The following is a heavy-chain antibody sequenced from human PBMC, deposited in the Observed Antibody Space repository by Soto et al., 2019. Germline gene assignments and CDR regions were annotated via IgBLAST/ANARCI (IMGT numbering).Heavy chain of an antibody. Sequence: GGSLRLSCAASGFTFSSYAMHWVRQAPGKGLEWVAVISYDGSNKYYADSVKGRFTISRDNSKNTLYLQMNSLRAEDTAVYYCARSQRRPSFDIWGQGTMVTVSS. J-gene: IGHJ3*02. CDR3: ARSQRRPSFDI. D-gene: IGHD6-25*01. CDR2: ISYDGSNK. V-gene: IGHV3-30-3*01. CDR1: GFTFSSYA.